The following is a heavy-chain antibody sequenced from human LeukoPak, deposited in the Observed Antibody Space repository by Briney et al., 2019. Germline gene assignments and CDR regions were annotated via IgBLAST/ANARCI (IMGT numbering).Heavy chain of an antibody. D-gene: IGHD6-6*01. V-gene: IGHV4-59*01. Sequence: SETLSLTCTVSGGSISSYYWSWIRQPPGKGLEWIGYIYYSGSTNYNPSLKSRVTISVDTSKNQFSLKLSSVTAADTAVYYCARLDSSSSGDPRFDYWGQGTLVTVSS. CDR2: IYYSGST. CDR1: GGSISSYY. CDR3: ARLDSSSSGDPRFDY. J-gene: IGHJ4*02.